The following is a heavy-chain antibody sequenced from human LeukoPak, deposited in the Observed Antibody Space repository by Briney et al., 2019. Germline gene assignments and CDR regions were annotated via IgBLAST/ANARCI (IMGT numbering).Heavy chain of an antibody. V-gene: IGHV4-59*01. Sequence: SETLSLTCTVSCGSISPYFWGWIRQPPGKGLEWIGYIYYSGTTNYNPSLKSRVTISVDTSKNHFSLKLNSVTAADTAVYYCARDLKIGYNSGWYSFDYWGQGILVTVSS. J-gene: IGHJ4*02. D-gene: IGHD6-19*01. CDR1: CGSISPYF. CDR3: ARDLKIGYNSGWYSFDY. CDR2: IYYSGTT.